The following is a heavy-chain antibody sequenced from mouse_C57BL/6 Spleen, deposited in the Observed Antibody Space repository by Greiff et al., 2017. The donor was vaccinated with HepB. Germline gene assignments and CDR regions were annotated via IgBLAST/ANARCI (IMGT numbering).Heavy chain of an antibody. Sequence: QVQLQQPGAELVRPGSSVKLSCKASGYTFTSYWMHWVKQRPIQGLEWIGNIDPSDSETHYNQKFKDKATLTVDKSSSTAYMKLSILTSEDSAVYYYARYGTYYGSEFAYWGQGTLVTVAA. J-gene: IGHJ3*01. V-gene: IGHV1-52*01. CDR3: ARYGTYYGSEFAY. CDR1: GYTFTSYW. D-gene: IGHD1-1*01. CDR2: IDPSDSET.